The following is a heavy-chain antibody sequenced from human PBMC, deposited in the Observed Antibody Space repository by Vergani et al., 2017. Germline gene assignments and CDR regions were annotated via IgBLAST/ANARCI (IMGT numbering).Heavy chain of an antibody. D-gene: IGHD5-24*01. J-gene: IGHJ4*02. V-gene: IGHV4-61*01. CDR1: GGPVSSVSYY. Sequence: QVQLQESGPGLVKPSETLYLTCTVLGGPVSSVSYYWSSIRQPPGKGLEWIGYIYYSGSTNYNPCLKNRVTISVDTSKNQCYLKLSSVTAADTAVYYCARDSPYLGVEMATVTGYYFDYWGQGTLVTVSS. CDR2: IYYSGST. CDR3: ARDSPYLGVEMATVTGYYFDY.